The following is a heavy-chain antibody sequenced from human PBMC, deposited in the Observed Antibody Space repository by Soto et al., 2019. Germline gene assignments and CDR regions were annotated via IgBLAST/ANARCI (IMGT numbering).Heavy chain of an antibody. CDR1: GFTFSSYG. CDR3: AATVTSGSDAFDI. Sequence: PGGSLRLSCAASGFTFSSYGMHWVRQAPGKGLEWVAVISYDGSNKYYADSVKGRFTISRDNSKNTLYLQMNSLRAEDTAVYYCAATVTSGSDAFDIWGQGTMVTVS. V-gene: IGHV3-30*03. CDR2: ISYDGSNK. J-gene: IGHJ3*02. D-gene: IGHD4-17*01.